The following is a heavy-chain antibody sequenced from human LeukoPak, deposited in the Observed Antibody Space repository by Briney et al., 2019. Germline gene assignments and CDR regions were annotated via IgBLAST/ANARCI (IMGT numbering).Heavy chain of an antibody. CDR2: INHSGST. CDR1: GGSFSGYY. J-gene: IGHJ4*02. Sequence: SETLSLTCAVYGGSFSGYYWSWIRQPPGKGLEWIGEINHSGSTNYNPSLKSRVTISVDTSKNQFSLKLSSVTAADTAVYYCARDRPYSSSDYWGQGTLVTVSS. V-gene: IGHV4-34*01. CDR3: ARDRPYSSSDY. D-gene: IGHD6-6*01.